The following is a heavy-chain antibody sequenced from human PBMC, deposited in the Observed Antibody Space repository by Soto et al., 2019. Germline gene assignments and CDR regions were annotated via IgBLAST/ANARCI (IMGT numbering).Heavy chain of an antibody. CDR1: GYTFTGYY. V-gene: IGHV1-2*04. J-gene: IGHJ6*02. CDR3: ARGYSSGWYFYYYGMDV. D-gene: IGHD6-19*01. Sequence: ASVKVPCKASGYTFTGYYMHWVRQAPGQGLEWMGWINPNSGGTNYAQKFQGWVTMTRDTSISTAYMELSRLRSDDTAVYYCARGYSSGWYFYYYGMDVWGQGTTVTVSS. CDR2: INPNSGGT.